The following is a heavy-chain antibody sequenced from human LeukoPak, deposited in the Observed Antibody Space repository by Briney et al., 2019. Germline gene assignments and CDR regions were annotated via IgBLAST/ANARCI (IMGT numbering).Heavy chain of an antibody. V-gene: IGHV4-34*01. CDR3: ARVFTIFGVVTYYYYYMDV. CDR1: GGSFSGYY. CDR2: INHSGST. Sequence: SETLSLTCAVYGGSFSGYYWSWIRQPPGKGLEWIGEINHSGSTNYNPSLKSRVTISVDTSKNQFSLKLSSVTAADTAVYYCARVFTIFGVVTYYYYYMDVWGKGTTVTVSS. D-gene: IGHD3-3*01. J-gene: IGHJ6*03.